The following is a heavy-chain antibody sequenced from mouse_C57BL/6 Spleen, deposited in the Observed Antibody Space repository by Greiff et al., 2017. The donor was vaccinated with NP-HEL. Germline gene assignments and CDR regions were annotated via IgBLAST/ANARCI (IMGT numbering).Heavy chain of an antibody. V-gene: IGHV5-16*01. CDR1: GFTFSDYY. J-gene: IGHJ4*01. D-gene: IGHD6-1*01. CDR2: INYDGSST. Sequence: EVKVVESEGGLVQPGSSMKLSCTASGFTFSDYYMAWVRQVPEKGLEWVANINYDGSSTYYLDSLKSRFIISRDNAKNILYLQMSSLKSEDTATYYCARSSPRLAMDYWGQGTSVTVSS. CDR3: ARSSPRLAMDY.